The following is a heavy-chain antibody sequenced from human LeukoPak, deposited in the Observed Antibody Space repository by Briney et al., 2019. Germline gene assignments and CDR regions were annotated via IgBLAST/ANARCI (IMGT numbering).Heavy chain of an antibody. CDR3: ARQYYDSTGYYYFDY. V-gene: IGHV4-39*01. J-gene: IGHJ4*02. Sequence: SETLSLTCTVSGDSITGSTYYWGWIRQPPGKGLEWIGSMYYSGSTYSNPSLKRRVTMSADTSKNQVSLHLRSVTAADTAVYYCARQYYDSTGYYYFDYWGQGTLVTVSS. D-gene: IGHD3-22*01. CDR2: MYYSGST. CDR1: GDSITGSTYY.